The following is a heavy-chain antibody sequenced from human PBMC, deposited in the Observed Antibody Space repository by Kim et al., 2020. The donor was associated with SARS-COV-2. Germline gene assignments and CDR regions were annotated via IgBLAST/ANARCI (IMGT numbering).Heavy chain of an antibody. D-gene: IGHD3-3*01. CDR1: GGSISSSSYY. CDR3: ARSLGAGPSTIFGVVIIPDAVDI. CDR2: IYYSGST. J-gene: IGHJ3*02. Sequence: SETLSLTCTVSGGSISSSSYYWGWIRQPPGKGLEWIGSIYYSGSTYYNPSLKSRVTISVDTSKNQFSLKLSSGTAADTAVYYCARSLGAGPSTIFGVVIIPDAVDIWGQGTMVTVSS. V-gene: IGHV4-39*01.